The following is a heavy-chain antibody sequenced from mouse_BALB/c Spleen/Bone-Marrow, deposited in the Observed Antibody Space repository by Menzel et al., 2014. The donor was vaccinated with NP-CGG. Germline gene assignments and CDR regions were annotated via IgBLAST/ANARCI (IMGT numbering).Heavy chain of an antibody. Sequence: EVKPLESGGGLVQPGGSLKLSCTASGFDFSRYWMSWVRQAPGKGLQWIGEINPESSTINYTPSLKDKFIISRDNAKNTLYLQMSKVRSEDTALYYCARLSYYGLTDYWGQGTTLTVSS. CDR3: ARLSYYGLTDY. V-gene: IGHV4-1*02. CDR1: GFDFSRYW. CDR2: INPESSTI. J-gene: IGHJ2*01. D-gene: IGHD1-2*01.